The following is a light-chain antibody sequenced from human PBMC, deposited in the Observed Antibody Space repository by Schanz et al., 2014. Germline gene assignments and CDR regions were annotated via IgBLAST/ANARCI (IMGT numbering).Light chain of an antibody. J-gene: IGLJ3*02. CDR1: SSDVGGYNY. CDR2: DVS. Sequence: QSVLTQPASVSGSPGQSITISCTGTSSDVGGYNYVSWYQQHPGKAPKLMIYDVSNRPSGVSNRFSGSKSGGTASLTISGLQAEDEADYYCSSYTDSSTLVFGGGTKLTVL. V-gene: IGLV2-14*01. CDR3: SSYTDSSTLV.